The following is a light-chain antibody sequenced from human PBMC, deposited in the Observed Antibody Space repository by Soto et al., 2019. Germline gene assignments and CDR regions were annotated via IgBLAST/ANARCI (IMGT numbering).Light chain of an antibody. CDR2: DVS. V-gene: IGLV2-14*01. Sequence: QSALTQPASVSGSPGQSITISCTGTSSDVGGYNYVSWYQQHPGKAPKFMIYDVSNRPSGVSTRFSGSKSGNTASLTTSGPQAEDEADYYCNSYTTSNTRQIVFGTGTKVTVL. J-gene: IGLJ1*01. CDR1: SSDVGGYNY. CDR3: NSYTTSNTRQIV.